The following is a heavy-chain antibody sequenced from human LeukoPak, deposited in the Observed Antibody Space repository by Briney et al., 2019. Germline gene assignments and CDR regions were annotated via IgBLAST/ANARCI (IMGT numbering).Heavy chain of an antibody. Sequence: EASVKVSCKASGYTFTSYGISWVRQAPGQGLEWMGWISAYNGNTNYARKLQGRVTMTTDTSTSTAYMELRSLGSDDTAVYYCARAKRTGGPLDYWGQGTLVTVSS. J-gene: IGHJ4*02. CDR3: ARAKRTGGPLDY. CDR2: ISAYNGNT. V-gene: IGHV1-18*01. CDR1: GYTFTSYG. D-gene: IGHD1-1*01.